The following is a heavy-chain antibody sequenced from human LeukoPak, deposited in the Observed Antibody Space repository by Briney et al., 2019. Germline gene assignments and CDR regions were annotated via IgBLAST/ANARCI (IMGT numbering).Heavy chain of an antibody. CDR3: ASIPYSSSSTRNDY. CDR1: GGTFSSYA. CDR2: IIPIFGTA. V-gene: IGHV1-69*05. D-gene: IGHD6-6*01. J-gene: IGHJ4*02. Sequence: SVKVSCKAPGGTFSSYAISWVRQAPGQGLEWMGRIIPIFGTANYAQKFQGRVTITTDESTSTAYMELSSLRSEDTAVYYCASIPYSSSSTRNDYWGQGTLVTVSS.